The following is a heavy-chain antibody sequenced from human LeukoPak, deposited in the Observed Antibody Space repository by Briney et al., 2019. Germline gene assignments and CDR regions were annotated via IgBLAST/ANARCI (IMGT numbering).Heavy chain of an antibody. CDR3: ARDWGAAGLWDY. V-gene: IGHV3-7*05. Sequence: GGSLRLSCASSGFTFSNYWMSWVRQAPGKGLERVANIKEDGSEKDYVDSVKGRFTISRDNAKNSLYLQMNSLRAEDTAIYYCARDWGAAGLWDYWGRGTLVTVSS. CDR1: GFTFSNYW. J-gene: IGHJ4*02. CDR2: IKEDGSEK. D-gene: IGHD6-13*01.